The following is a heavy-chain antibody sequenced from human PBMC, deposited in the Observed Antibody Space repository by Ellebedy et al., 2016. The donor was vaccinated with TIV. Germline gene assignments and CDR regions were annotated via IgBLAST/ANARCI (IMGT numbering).Heavy chain of an antibody. D-gene: IGHD6-13*01. V-gene: IGHV3-7*01. Sequence: GESLKISCAAFGFAFDTDWMTWVRQVPGTGLGWVANINQDGSDKSYVDSVEGRFTISRDNAKYSLFLQMDSLGAEDTAVYYCARGGASSSRYWRNWGQGALVTVSS. CDR1: GFAFDTDW. CDR2: INQDGSDK. J-gene: IGHJ4*02. CDR3: ARGGASSSRYWRN.